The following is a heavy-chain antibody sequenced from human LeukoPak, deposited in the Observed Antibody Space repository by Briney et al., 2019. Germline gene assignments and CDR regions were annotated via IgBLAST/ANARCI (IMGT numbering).Heavy chain of an antibody. CDR1: GFTFSSYS. CDR3: ARTTGGAGSYFFDY. Sequence: GGSLRLSCAASGFTFSSYSMNWVRQAPGKGLEWVSSISSSSSYIYYADSVKGRFTISRDNAKNSLYLQMNSLRAEDTAVYYCARTTGGAGSYFFDYWGQGTLVTVSS. D-gene: IGHD3-10*01. V-gene: IGHV3-21*01. CDR2: ISSSSSYI. J-gene: IGHJ4*02.